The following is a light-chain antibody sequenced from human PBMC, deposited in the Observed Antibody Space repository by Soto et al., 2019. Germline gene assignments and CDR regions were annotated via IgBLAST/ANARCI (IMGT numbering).Light chain of an antibody. CDR3: QQRRA. Sequence: EIVLPKSPAPLSLSPGKRAPPSCRASQSVSSYLAWYQQKPGQAPRLLIYDASNRATGIPARFSGSGSGTDFTLTISSLEPEDFAVYYCQQRRAFGQGTKVEIK. V-gene: IGKV3-11*01. J-gene: IGKJ1*01. CDR1: QSVSSY. CDR2: DAS.